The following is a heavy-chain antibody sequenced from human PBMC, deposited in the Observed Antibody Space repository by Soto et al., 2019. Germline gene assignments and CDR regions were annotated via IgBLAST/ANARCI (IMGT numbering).Heavy chain of an antibody. CDR2: IYYSGST. CDR1: GGSISSTNYY. J-gene: IGHJ4*02. Sequence: KPSETLSLTCTVSGGSISSTNYYWGWIRQPPGKGLEWIASIYYSGSTYFNPSLKSRVTISVDTSKNQFSLKLSSVTAADTAVYYCARRLFSSTWPSYFDSWGQGTLVTVSS. V-gene: IGHV4-39*01. CDR3: ARRLFSSTWPSYFDS. D-gene: IGHD6-13*01.